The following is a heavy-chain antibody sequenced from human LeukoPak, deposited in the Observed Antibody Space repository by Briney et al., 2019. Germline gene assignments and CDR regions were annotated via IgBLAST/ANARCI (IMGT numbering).Heavy chain of an antibody. CDR3: ARELGYNWNERGFDY. J-gene: IGHJ4*02. Sequence: SETLSLTCPVSGGSISSYYWSWIRQPAGKGLEWIGRIYTSGSTNYNPSLKSRVTMPVDTSKNQFSLKLSSVTAADTAVYYCARELGYNWNERGFDYWGQGTLVTVSS. V-gene: IGHV4-4*07. D-gene: IGHD1-1*01. CDR1: GGSISSYY. CDR2: IYTSGST.